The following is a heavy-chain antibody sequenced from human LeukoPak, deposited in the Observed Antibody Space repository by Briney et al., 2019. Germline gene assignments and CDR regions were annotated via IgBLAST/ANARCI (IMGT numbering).Heavy chain of an antibody. CDR2: INYSGST. J-gene: IGHJ4*02. V-gene: IGHV4-39*01. CDR1: GGPIITSRYY. CDR3: ARLSPYLGSGSSAFPDDF. Sequence: SETLSLTYTVSGGPIITSRYYWGWIRQPPGNGLEWIGSINYSGSTYYNPSLKSRVTISVDTSKNQFSLKLSSVTAADTAVYYCARLSPYLGSGSSAFPDDFWGQGTLVTVSS. D-gene: IGHD3-10*01.